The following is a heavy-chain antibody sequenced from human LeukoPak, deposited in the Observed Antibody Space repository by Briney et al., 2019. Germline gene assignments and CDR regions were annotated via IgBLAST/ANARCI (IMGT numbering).Heavy chain of an antibody. J-gene: IGHJ4*02. CDR3: ARGSIAAAGTIPY. CDR1: GYTFTSYD. D-gene: IGHD6-13*01. V-gene: IGHV1-8*01. Sequence: GASVKVSCKASGYTFTSYDINWVRQATGQGLEWMGWMNPNSGNTGYAQKFQGRVTMTRNTSISTAYMELSRLRSDDTAVYYCARGSIAAAGTIPYWGQGTLVTVSS. CDR2: MNPNSGNT.